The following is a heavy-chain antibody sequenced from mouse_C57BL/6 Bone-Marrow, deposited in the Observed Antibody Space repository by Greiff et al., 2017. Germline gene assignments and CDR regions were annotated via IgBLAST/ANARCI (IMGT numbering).Heavy chain of an antibody. Sequence: EVQLQQSVAELVRPGASVKLSCTASGFNIKNTYMPWVQQRPEQGLEWIARIDPANGNTKYAPKFQGNATITADTAANTAYLQLSSLTSEDTAIYYCAHGSTTVVAPHFDYWGQGTTLTVSS. V-gene: IGHV14-3*01. CDR2: IDPANGNT. D-gene: IGHD1-1*01. CDR1: GFNIKNTY. CDR3: AHGSTTVVAPHFDY. J-gene: IGHJ2*01.